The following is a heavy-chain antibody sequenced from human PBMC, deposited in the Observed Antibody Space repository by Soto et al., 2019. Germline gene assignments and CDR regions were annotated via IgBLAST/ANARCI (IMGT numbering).Heavy chain of an antibody. CDR2: IGSKTEGGTT. J-gene: IGHJ5*02. CDR1: GFTFSTTW. Sequence: EVQLVESGGGLVKPGGSLRLSCVASGFTFSTTWMNWVRQAPGKGLEWVGRIGSKTEGGTTNYAAPVKGRFTISRDDSKITLYLQMDSLKTEDTAVYYCTKATSGTSGSWGQGILVTVSS. CDR3: TKATSGTSGS. D-gene: IGHD6-19*01. V-gene: IGHV3-15*07.